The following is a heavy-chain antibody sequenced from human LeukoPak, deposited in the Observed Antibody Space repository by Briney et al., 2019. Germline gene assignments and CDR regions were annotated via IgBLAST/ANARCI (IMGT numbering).Heavy chain of an antibody. Sequence: GGSLRLSCAASGFTFSDYYMSWIRQAPGKGLEWVSYISSSSSYTNYADSVKGRFTISRDNAKNSPYLQMNSLRAEDTAVYYCARGNVSSNRRPLDYWGQGTLVTVSS. D-gene: IGHD2-2*01. CDR3: ARGNVSSNRRPLDY. CDR2: ISSSSSYT. CDR1: GFTFSDYY. V-gene: IGHV3-11*06. J-gene: IGHJ4*02.